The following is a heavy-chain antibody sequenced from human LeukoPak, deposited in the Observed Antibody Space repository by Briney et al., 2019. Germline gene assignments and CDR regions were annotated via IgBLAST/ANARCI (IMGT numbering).Heavy chain of an antibody. Sequence: ASVKVSCKASGYIFTSYYIHWVRQAPGQGLEWMGIINPSGGSTSYAQKFQGRITMTRDTSTSTVYMELSSLRSEDTAVYYCARDRTSAVGATTTPYYYMDVWGKGTTVTVSS. J-gene: IGHJ6*03. CDR1: GYIFTSYY. CDR3: ARDRTSAVGATTTPYYYMDV. D-gene: IGHD1-26*01. CDR2: INPSGGST. V-gene: IGHV1-46*01.